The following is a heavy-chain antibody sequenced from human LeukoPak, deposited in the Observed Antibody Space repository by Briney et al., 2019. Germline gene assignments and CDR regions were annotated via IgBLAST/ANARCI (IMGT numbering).Heavy chain of an antibody. V-gene: IGHV3-30-3*01. CDR3: AKAPRGYRYYFDY. J-gene: IGHJ4*02. CDR1: GFTFSIYA. D-gene: IGHD5-18*01. Sequence: GRSLRLSCAASGFTFSIYAMHWVRQAPGKGLEWVAVISYDGSNKYYADSVKGRFTISRDNSKNTLYLQMNSLRAEDTAVYYCAKAPRGYRYYFDYWGQGTLVTVSS. CDR2: ISYDGSNK.